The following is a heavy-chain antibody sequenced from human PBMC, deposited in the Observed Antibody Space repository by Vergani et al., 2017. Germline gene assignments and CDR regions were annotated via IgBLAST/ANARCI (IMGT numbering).Heavy chain of an antibody. Sequence: EVQLVESGGGLVQPGGSLRLSCAASGFTFSSYSMNWVRQAPGKGLEWVSYISSSSSTIYYADSVKGRFTISRDNAKNSLYLQMNSLRAEDTAVYYCARDDIVVVVAATLTYYYYGMDVWGQGTTVTASS. D-gene: IGHD2-15*01. V-gene: IGHV3-48*01. CDR1: GFTFSSYS. CDR2: ISSSSSTI. CDR3: ARDDIVVVVAATLTYYYYGMDV. J-gene: IGHJ6*02.